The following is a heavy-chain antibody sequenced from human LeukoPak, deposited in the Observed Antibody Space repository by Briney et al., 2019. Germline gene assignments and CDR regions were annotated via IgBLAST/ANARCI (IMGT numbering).Heavy chain of an antibody. CDR1: GYTFTGYY. CDR3: ARDNSLQDMAWWFDP. CDR2: INPTGTSS. Sequence: ASVKVSCKASGYTFTGYYMHWVRQAPGQGLEWMGLINPTGTSSWSAQKFQGRVTLTRDMSTSTDYMELSSLRSEDTAVYYCARDNSLQDMAWWFDPWGQGTLVIVSS. J-gene: IGHJ5*02. D-gene: IGHD5-24*01. V-gene: IGHV1-46*01.